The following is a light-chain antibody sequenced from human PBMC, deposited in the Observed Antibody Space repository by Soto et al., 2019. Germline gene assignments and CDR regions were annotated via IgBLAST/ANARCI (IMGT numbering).Light chain of an antibody. J-gene: IGKJ5*01. CDR1: QSVSSY. V-gene: IGKV3-11*01. CDR3: QQRSNWPSIT. Sequence: VLTQSPATLSLSPGERATLSCRASQSVSSYLAWYQQKPGQAPRLLIYDASTRATGIPARFSGSGSGTDFTLTINSLEPEDSAVYYCQQRSNWPSITFGQGTRLEI. CDR2: DAS.